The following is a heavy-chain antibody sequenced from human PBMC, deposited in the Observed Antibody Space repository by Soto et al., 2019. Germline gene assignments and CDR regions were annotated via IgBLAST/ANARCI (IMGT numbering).Heavy chain of an antibody. CDR1: GFTFSSYA. CDR3: AKDRTISRYNWFDP. V-gene: IGHV3-23*01. J-gene: IGHJ5*02. CDR2: ISGSGGST. D-gene: IGHD3-3*01. Sequence: WSLRLSFAASGFTFSSYAMSWVRQAPGKGLEWVSAISGSGGSTYYADSVKGRFTISRDNSKNTLYLQMNSLRAEDTAVYYCAKDRTISRYNWFDPWGQGTLVTVSS.